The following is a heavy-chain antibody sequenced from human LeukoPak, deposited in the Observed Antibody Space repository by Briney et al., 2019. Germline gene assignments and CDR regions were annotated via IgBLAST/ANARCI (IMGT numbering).Heavy chain of an antibody. J-gene: IGHJ4*02. CDR1: GGSISSGDYY. Sequence: PSETLSLTCTVSGGSISSGDYYWSWIRQPPGKGLEWIGYIYYSGSTYYNPSLKSRVTISVDTSKNQFSLKLSSVTAADTAVYYCARDDGSGSFFDYWGQGTLVTVSS. CDR3: ARDDGSGSFFDY. D-gene: IGHD3-10*01. CDR2: IYYSGST. V-gene: IGHV4-30-4*02.